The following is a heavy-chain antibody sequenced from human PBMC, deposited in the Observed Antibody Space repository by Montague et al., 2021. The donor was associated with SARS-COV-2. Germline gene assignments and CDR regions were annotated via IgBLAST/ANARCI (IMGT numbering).Heavy chain of an antibody. Sequence: SETLSLTCTVSGDSIRSSDYSWGWVRQPPGKGLEWIGNIYNGGTTFYNPSLKSRVTIFVDTSKNQFSLKLSSVTAADTAVYYCATRTRYPQNDFGFWGQGTLVTVSS. D-gene: IGHD2-15*01. CDR1: GDSIRSSDYS. V-gene: IGHV4-39*01. J-gene: IGHJ4*02. CDR2: IYNGGTT. CDR3: ATRTRYPQNDFGF.